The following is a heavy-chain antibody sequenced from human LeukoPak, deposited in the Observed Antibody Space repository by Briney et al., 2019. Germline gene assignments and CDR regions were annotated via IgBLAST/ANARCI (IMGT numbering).Heavy chain of an antibody. V-gene: IGHV1-2*02. CDR3: ARDSEATGWGYFDY. CDR2: INPNSGGT. J-gene: IGHJ4*02. D-gene: IGHD1-1*01. CDR1: GYTFTDYY. Sequence: ASVKGSCKASGYTFTDYYIHWVRQAPGQSLEWMGWINPNSGGTRYAQNFQDRVTMTRDTSINTAYMELSSLKSDDTAVYYCARDSEATGWGYFDYWGQGTLVTASS.